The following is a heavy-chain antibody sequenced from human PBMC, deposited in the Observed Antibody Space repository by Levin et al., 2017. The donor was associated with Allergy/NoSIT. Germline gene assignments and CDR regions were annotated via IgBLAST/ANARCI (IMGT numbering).Heavy chain of an antibody. CDR2: ISPDDSDT. V-gene: IGHV5-51*01. J-gene: IGHJ4*02. CDR3: ARRALNTQGFDY. D-gene: IGHD2-2*02. CDR1: GYRFTTYL. Sequence: GESLKISCKGSGYRFTTYLIAWVRQMPGKGLEWMGIISPDDSDTRYSPSFQGQVTISADKSTSTAYLQWNSLKASDTAMYYCARRALNTQGFDYCGQGTLVTVSS.